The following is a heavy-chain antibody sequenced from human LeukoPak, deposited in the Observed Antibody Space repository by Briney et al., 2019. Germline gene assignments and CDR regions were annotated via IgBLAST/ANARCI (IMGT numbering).Heavy chain of an antibody. CDR3: ARLTFYDSTGYSPGHYMDV. CDR1: GGPIYSDY. D-gene: IGHD3-22*01. CDR2: LYPGVST. J-gene: IGHJ6*03. Sequence: SETLSLTCTVSGGPIYSDYWSWIRQTAGKGLEWIGRLYPGVSTNYNPSLKSRVTMSVDTSKNQFALKLSAVTAADTAVYYCARLTFYDSTGYSPGHYMDVWGKGTTVTVSS. V-gene: IGHV4-4*07.